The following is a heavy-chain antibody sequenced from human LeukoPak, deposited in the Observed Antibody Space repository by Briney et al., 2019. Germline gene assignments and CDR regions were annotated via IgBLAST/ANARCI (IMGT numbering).Heavy chain of an antibody. CDR3: AIGIYGSGWPH. D-gene: IGHD6-19*01. J-gene: IGHJ4*02. V-gene: IGHV3-23*01. Sequence: GGSLRLSCAASGFTFSSYAMSWVRQAPGKGLEWVSAISGSGGSTYYADSVKGRFTISRDNSKNTLYLQMNSLRAEDTAIYYCAIGIYGSGWPHWGQGALVTVSS. CDR1: GFTFSSYA. CDR2: ISGSGGST.